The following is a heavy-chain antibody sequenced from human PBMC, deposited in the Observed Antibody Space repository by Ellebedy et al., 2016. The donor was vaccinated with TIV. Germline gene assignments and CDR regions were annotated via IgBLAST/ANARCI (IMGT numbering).Heavy chain of an antibody. J-gene: IGHJ4*02. V-gene: IGHV3-7*01. CDR2: INQVGSEK. Sequence: PGGSLRLSCAASGFTFSTYWMSWVRQVPGKGLELVANINQVGSEKYYVESVKGRFTISRDNVKNLLYLQMNSLRAEDTAVYYCARPYDGGSYVPWDWGQGTLVTVSS. CDR1: GFTFSTYW. CDR3: ARPYDGGSYVPWD. D-gene: IGHD2-21*01.